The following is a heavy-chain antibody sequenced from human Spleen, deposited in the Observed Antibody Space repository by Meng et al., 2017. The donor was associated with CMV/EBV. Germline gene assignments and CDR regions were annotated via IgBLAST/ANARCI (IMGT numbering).Heavy chain of an antibody. V-gene: IGHV3-48*04. D-gene: IGHD3-10*01. Sequence: GESLKISCAASGFTFSSYSMNWVRQAPGKGLEWISYMSSSSSTIYYADSVKGRFTISRDNSKNSLYLQMNSLRAEDAAVYYCAKRMGLVRGVGGSGTPGYYYYGLDVWGRGTTVTVSS. CDR1: GFTFSSYS. CDR2: MSSSSSTI. CDR3: AKRMGLVRGVGGSGTPGYYYYGLDV. J-gene: IGHJ6*02.